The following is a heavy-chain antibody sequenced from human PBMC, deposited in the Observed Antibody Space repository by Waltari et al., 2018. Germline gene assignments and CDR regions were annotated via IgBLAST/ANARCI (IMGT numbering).Heavy chain of an antibody. J-gene: IGHJ5*02. CDR3: ARLSYHIVTGYGWFDP. D-gene: IGHD3-9*01. CDR1: GGSISSSNSY. CDR2: VYYSGGT. V-gene: IGHV4-39*07. Sequence: QLQLQESGPGLVKPSETLSLTCTVSGGSISSSNSYWGWIRQPPGKGLEWIGSVYYSGGTYYNASLMSRVTISVDRSKNQFSLRLTSVTVADTAVYYCARLSYHIVTGYGWFDPWGLGTLVTVSS.